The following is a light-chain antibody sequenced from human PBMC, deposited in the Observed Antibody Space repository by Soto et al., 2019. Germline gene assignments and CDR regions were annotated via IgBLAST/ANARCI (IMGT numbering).Light chain of an antibody. V-gene: IGKV3-15*01. J-gene: IGKJ5*01. CDR3: QHDTNWPPIT. Sequence: ILMPQSPVTLSVSPGDSATLSCRASQSIGSNLAWYQQKPGQAPRLLIYAASTRVTGLPGRFSGRGSGTEFTLTISGLQSEDFAIYYCQHDTNWPPITFGQGTRLEIK. CDR2: AAS. CDR1: QSIGSN.